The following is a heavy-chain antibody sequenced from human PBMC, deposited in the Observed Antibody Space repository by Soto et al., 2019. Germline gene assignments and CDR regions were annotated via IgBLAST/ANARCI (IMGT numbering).Heavy chain of an antibody. CDR3: AREGPRPYYYSGMDV. V-gene: IGHV1-18*01. CDR2: ISTYNGDA. D-gene: IGHD6-6*01. CDR1: GYTFSTSG. J-gene: IGHJ6*02. Sequence: QAQLEQSGAEVKKPGASVKVSCKSSGYTFSTSGISWVRQAPGQGLEWMGWISTYNGDANYAQRFRGRVTRTTDTSTSTTFMELRSLRSDDTAVYYCAREGPRPYYYSGMDVWGQGTTVTVSS.